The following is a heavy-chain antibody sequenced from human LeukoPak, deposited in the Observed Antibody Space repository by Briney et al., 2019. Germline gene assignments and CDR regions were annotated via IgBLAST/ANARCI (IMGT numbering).Heavy chain of an antibody. D-gene: IGHD6-13*01. CDR1: GYTFTSYG. Sequence: GASVKVSCKACGYTFTSYGISWVRQAPGQGLEWMGWISAYNGNTNNPQKLQRRVTMTTDTSTSTAYMELRSLRSDDTAVYYCARESYSSSCPDYWGQGTLVTVSS. V-gene: IGHV1-18*01. CDR3: ARESYSSSCPDY. J-gene: IGHJ4*02. CDR2: ISAYNGNT.